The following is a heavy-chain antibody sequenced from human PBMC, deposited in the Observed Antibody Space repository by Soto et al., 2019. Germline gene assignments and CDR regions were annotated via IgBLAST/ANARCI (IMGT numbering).Heavy chain of an antibody. CDR1: GYTFTSYG. CDR3: ARDTGDTAMVMGFYYYYGMDV. D-gene: IGHD5-18*01. J-gene: IGHJ6*02. Sequence: GASVKVSCKASGYTFTSYGISWVRQAPGQGLEWMGWISAYSGNTNYAQKLQGRVTMTTDTSTSTAYMELRSLRSDDTAVYYCARDTGDTAMVMGFYYYYGMDVWGQGTTVTVS. CDR2: ISAYSGNT. V-gene: IGHV1-18*04.